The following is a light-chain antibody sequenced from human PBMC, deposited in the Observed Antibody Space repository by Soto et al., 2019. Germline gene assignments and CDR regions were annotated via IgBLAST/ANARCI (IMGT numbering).Light chain of an antibody. J-gene: IGKJ4*01. CDR3: QQYNNWPPLT. CDR2: ATS. Sequence: EIVMTQSPATLSVSPVERATLSCRASQSVSSNLAWYQQKPGQAPRLLIYATSTRATGIPARFSGSGSGTEFTLTISSLQSEDFAVYYCQQYNNWPPLTFGGGTKVEIK. CDR1: QSVSSN. V-gene: IGKV3-15*01.